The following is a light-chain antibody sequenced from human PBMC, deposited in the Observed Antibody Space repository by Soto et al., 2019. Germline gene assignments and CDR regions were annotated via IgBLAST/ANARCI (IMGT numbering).Light chain of an antibody. J-gene: IGKJ2*01. Sequence: EIVMTQSPGTLSLSPGERATLSCRASQTINNNFLGWYQQKPGQPPRLLIFAASRRATGIPGRFSGSGSGTDFTLTISRVEPGDFGVYYCQQYGSSPPYTFGLGTKVDIK. CDR2: AAS. CDR1: QTINNNF. CDR3: QQYGSSPPYT. V-gene: IGKV3-20*01.